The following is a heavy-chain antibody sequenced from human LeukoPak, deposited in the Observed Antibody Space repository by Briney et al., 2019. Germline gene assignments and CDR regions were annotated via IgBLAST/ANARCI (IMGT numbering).Heavy chain of an antibody. V-gene: IGHV4-39*01. CDR3: ARYDSSGYLPDAFDI. CDR1: GGSISSSSYY. J-gene: IGHJ3*02. D-gene: IGHD3-22*01. Sequence: PSETPSLTCNVSGGSISSSSYYWGWIRQPPGKGLEWIGSIYYSGSTYYNPSLKSRVSISVDTSKNQFSLKLRSVTAADTAVYYCARYDSSGYLPDAFDIWGQGTMVTVSS. CDR2: IYYSGST.